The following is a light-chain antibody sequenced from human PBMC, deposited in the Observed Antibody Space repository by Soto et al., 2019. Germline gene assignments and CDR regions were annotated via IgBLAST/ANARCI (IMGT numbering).Light chain of an antibody. J-gene: IGKJ5*01. V-gene: IGKV3-20*01. Sequence: DSVLTQSPGTLSLSPGDRATLSCSASQPFXSNFLAWYQQRPAQAPSLLXHGASTRATGITDRFSGSGSGTHFTLTISRLEPGDFAVYYCQHFGGTTLTFGQGTRLEIK. CDR2: GAS. CDR1: QPFXSNF. CDR3: QHFGGTTLT.